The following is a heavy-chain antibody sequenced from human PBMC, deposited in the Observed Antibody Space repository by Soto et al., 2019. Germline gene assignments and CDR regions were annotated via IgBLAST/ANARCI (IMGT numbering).Heavy chain of an antibody. CDR3: ASSGSYD. Sequence: QVQLVESGGGVVQPGRSLRLSCAASGFTFSSYGMHWVRQSPGKGLEWVAVISYDGSNKYYADSVKGRFTISRDNSKNTLYLHMNSLRAEDPDVYYCASSGSYDWGQGTLVTVSS. J-gene: IGHJ4*02. D-gene: IGHD6-19*01. CDR1: GFTFSSYG. V-gene: IGHV3-30*03. CDR2: ISYDGSNK.